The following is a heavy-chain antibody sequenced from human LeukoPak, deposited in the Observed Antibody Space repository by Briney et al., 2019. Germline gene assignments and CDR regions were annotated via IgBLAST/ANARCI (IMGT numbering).Heavy chain of an antibody. CDR2: MYPSGST. J-gene: IGHJ5*02. Sequence: SETLSLTCTVSGGSISSYYWSWIRQPAGKGLEWIGRMYPSGSTNYNPSLKSRVTISVDTSKNQFSPKLTSVTAADTAVYYCARAPVAGSSGPNWFDPWGRGTLVTVSS. CDR1: GGSISSYY. V-gene: IGHV4-4*07. CDR3: ARAPVAGSSGPNWFDP. D-gene: IGHD6-19*01.